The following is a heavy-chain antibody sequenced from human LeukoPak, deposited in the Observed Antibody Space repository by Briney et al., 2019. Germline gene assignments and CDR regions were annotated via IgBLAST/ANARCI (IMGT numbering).Heavy chain of an antibody. D-gene: IGHD1-26*01. V-gene: IGHV4-39*01. CDR1: GGSISSSSYY. Sequence: SETLSLTCTVSGGSISSSSYYWRWIRQPPGKGLEWIGSIYYSGSTYYNPSLKSRVTISVDTSKNQFSLKLSSVTAADTAVYYCARLSGSYFWYFDLWGRGTLVTVSS. CDR3: ARLSGSYFWYFDL. CDR2: IYYSGST. J-gene: IGHJ2*01.